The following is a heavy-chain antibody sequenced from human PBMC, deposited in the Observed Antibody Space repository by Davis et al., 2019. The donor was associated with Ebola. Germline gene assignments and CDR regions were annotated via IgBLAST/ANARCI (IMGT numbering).Heavy chain of an antibody. CDR1: GYSFTSYW. Sequence: GESLKISCKGSGYSFTSYWIGWVRQMPGKGLEWMGIIYPGYSDTRSSPSFQGQVTISADKSISTAYLQWSSLKASDTAMYYCARQKKLGYCSGGSCSTSPYYYYGMDVWGQGTTVTVSS. D-gene: IGHD2-15*01. J-gene: IGHJ6*02. V-gene: IGHV5-51*01. CDR2: IYPGYSDT. CDR3: ARQKKLGYCSGGSCSTSPYYYYGMDV.